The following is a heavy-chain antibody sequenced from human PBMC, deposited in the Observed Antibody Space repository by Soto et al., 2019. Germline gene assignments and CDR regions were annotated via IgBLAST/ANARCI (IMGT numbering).Heavy chain of an antibody. Sequence: QVQLVQSGAEVKKPGASVKVSCKASGYTFTNYGISWVRQAPGQGLEWMGWISAYNGNTKYAQKLQGRVTMTTDTPPSSADLALRILRSDDTAVYYCARARRDQLLLHSRFDPCRQGTLVTVSS. D-gene: IGHD2-2*01. CDR3: ARARRDQLLLHSRFDP. V-gene: IGHV1-18*01. CDR2: ISAYNGNT. CDR1: GYTFTNYG. J-gene: IGHJ5*02.